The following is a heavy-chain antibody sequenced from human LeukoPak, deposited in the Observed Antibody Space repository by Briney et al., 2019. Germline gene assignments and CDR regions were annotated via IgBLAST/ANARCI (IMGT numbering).Heavy chain of an antibody. CDR3: ASGLIAAAGTAGY. CDR1: GFTFDDYG. V-gene: IGHV3-20*04. Sequence: PGGSLRLSCAASGFTFDDYGMSWVRQAPGKGLEWVSGINWNGSSTGYADSVKGRFTISRDNAKNSLYLQMNSLRAEDTALYYCASGLIAAAGTAGYWGQGTLVTVSS. CDR2: INWNGSST. D-gene: IGHD6-13*01. J-gene: IGHJ4*02.